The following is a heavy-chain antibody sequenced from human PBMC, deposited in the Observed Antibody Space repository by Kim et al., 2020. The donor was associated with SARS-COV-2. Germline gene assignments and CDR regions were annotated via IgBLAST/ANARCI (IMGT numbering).Heavy chain of an antibody. V-gene: IGHV4-34*13. J-gene: IGHJ4*02. D-gene: IGHD6-13*01. CDR3: ARGSDKRAAGTSSFDY. Sequence: SLQSRVTLSVDTSKNQFSLKLSSVTAADTAVYYCARGSDKRAAGTSSFDYWGQGTLVTVSS.